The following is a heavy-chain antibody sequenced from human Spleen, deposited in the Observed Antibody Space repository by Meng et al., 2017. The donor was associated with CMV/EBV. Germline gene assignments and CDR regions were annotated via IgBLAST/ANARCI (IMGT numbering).Heavy chain of an antibody. D-gene: IGHD3-16*01. J-gene: IGHJ4*01. CDR2: ISTSAGD. V-gene: IGHV4-34*01. CDR1: GESFTNSS. Sequence: SPFSAASGESFTNSSWTWLRRPSGKRVDWIGEISTSAGDNYFSFSMSHITISIDASRKRLSVKLTSVTAADTAMYFCARDLGSGYFDYWGHGTLVTVSS. CDR3: ARDLGSGYFDY.